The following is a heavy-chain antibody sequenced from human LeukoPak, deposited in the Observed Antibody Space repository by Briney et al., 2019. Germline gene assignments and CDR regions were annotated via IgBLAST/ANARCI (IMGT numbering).Heavy chain of an antibody. V-gene: IGHV1-18*01. CDR2: ISAYNGNT. Sequence: ASVKVSCKASGYTFTSYGISWVRQAPGQGLEWMGWISAYNGNTNYAQKFQGRVTMTEDTSTDTAYMELSSLRSEDTAVYYCATWSIFGASNYYYYMDVWGKGTTVTVSS. CDR1: GYTFTSYG. CDR3: ATWSIFGASNYYYYMDV. J-gene: IGHJ6*03. D-gene: IGHD3-3*02.